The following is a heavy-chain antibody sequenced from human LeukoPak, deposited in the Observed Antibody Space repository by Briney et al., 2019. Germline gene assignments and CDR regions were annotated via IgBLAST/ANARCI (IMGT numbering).Heavy chain of an antibody. CDR2: IKSKGDRETT. Sequence: GGSLRLSCAASGFTLTNAWMTWVRQAPGKGLEWVGRIKSKGDRETTDYAAPVKGRFFMSRDDSRATVFLQMYSLNADDTAVYYCATDLGLTMIRGVIVQWGLGALVTVSS. V-gene: IGHV3-15*01. J-gene: IGHJ4*02. CDR3: ATDLGLTMIRGVIVQ. D-gene: IGHD3-10*01. CDR1: GFTLTNAW.